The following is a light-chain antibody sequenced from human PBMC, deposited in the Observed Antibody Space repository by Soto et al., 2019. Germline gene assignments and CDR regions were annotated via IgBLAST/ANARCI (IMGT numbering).Light chain of an antibody. CDR3: HQYNNWPPA. CDR1: QSVSTT. J-gene: IGKJ4*01. V-gene: IGKV3-15*01. CDR2: GAS. Sequence: IVSVRSHATLSVSLGERVTLSRRASQSVSTTLAWYQQKPGQAPRLLIYGASTRATGIPARFSGSGSGTEFTLSIGSLQSEDFAVYYCHQYNNWPPAFGGGTKVDIK.